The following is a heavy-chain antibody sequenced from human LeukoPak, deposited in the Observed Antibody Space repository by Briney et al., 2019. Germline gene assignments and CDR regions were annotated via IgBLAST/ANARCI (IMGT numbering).Heavy chain of an antibody. D-gene: IGHD3-22*01. CDR2: IYYSGST. CDR1: GVSISNYY. Sequence: YPSETLSLTCTVSGVSISNYYWSWIRQPPRKGLAWIGYIYYSGSTSYNPSLQSRATISVDTSNNQCSLKLSSVTAADTALYYCVRSGYYHSGVYNWWFDPWGQGTLVTVSS. CDR3: VRSGYYHSGVYNWWFDP. V-gene: IGHV4-59*01. J-gene: IGHJ5*02.